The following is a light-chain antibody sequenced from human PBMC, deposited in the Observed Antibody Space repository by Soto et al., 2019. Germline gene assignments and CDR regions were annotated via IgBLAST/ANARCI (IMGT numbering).Light chain of an antibody. J-gene: IGKJ1*01. CDR3: QHYSTWLWT. Sequence: EIVMTQSPATLSVYPGERATLYCRASQSVDSKLAWYQQKPGQGPRLLIYGASSRATGIPASFSGSGSGTEFTLTISSLQSEDFAVYYCQHYSTWLWTFGQGTKVEIK. CDR2: GAS. CDR1: QSVDSK. V-gene: IGKV3-15*01.